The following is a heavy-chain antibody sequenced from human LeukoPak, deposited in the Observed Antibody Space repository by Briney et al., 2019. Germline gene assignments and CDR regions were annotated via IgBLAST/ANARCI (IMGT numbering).Heavy chain of an antibody. CDR3: ARXGGSGYSYG. CDR2: IYYSGST. CDR1: GGSISSYY. J-gene: IGHJ4*02. D-gene: IGHD5-18*01. Sequence: SSETLSLTCTVSGGSISSYYWSWIRQPPGKGLEWIGYIYYSGSTNYNPSLKSRVTISVDTSKNQFSLKLTSVTAADTAVYYCARXGGSGYSYGWGQGTLVTVSS. V-gene: IGHV4-59*01.